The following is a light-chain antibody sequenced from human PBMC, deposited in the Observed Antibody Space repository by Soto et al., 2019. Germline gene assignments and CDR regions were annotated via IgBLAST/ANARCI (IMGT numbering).Light chain of an antibody. CDR2: DAS. J-gene: IGKJ4*01. V-gene: IGKV1-27*01. Sequence: DIQMTQCPSSLSASIGDRITITCRASQGISYSLAWYQQKPGKVPELLNYDASTVQSGVPSRFSGSGYGTEFTLTISSMQPDDVATYYCQKYNNAPLTFGGVTKVEIK. CDR3: QKYNNAPLT. CDR1: QGISYS.